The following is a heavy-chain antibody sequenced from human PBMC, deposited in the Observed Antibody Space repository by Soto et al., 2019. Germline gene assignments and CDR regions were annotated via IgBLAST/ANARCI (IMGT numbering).Heavy chain of an antibody. V-gene: IGHV1-18*01. D-gene: IGHD3-16*01. J-gene: IGHJ6*02. CDR2: ISPYTGNT. CDR3: VMVDNYVTPTPQDV. Sequence: ASVKVSCNASGYIFVNYGIAWVRQAPGQGLEWMGWISPYTGNTHSATKVQGRLTMTTDTSTSTAYMDLGGLTSDDTAVYYCVMVDNYVTPTPQDVWGQGTTVTVSS. CDR1: GYIFVNYG.